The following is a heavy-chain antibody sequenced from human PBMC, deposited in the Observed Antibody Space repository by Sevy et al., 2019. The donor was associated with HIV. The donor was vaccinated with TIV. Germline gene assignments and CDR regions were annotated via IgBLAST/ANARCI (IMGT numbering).Heavy chain of an antibody. V-gene: IGHV3-21*01. CDR1: GFTFSSYS. J-gene: IGHJ6*02. CDR3: ARDGYCTNGVCHRPGYYYGMDV. Sequence: GGSLRLSCAASGFTFSSYSMNWVRQAPGKGLEWVSSISSSSSYIYYADSVKGRFTISRDNAKNSLYLQMNSLRAEDTAVYYCARDGYCTNGVCHRPGYYYGMDVGGQGTRVTVSS. D-gene: IGHD2-8*01. CDR2: ISSSSSYI.